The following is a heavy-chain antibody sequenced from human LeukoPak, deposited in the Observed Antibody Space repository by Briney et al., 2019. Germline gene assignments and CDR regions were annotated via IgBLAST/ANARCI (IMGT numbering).Heavy chain of an antibody. CDR2: ISYDGSNK. Sequence: GRSLRLSCAASGFTFSSSAMHWVRQAPDKGLEWVAVISYDGSNKYYADSVKGRFTISRDNSKNTLYLQMNSLRAYDTAVYYCARYSSSSNWGQGTLVTVSS. V-gene: IGHV3-30-3*01. CDR3: ARYSSSSN. J-gene: IGHJ4*02. D-gene: IGHD6-6*01. CDR1: GFTFSSSA.